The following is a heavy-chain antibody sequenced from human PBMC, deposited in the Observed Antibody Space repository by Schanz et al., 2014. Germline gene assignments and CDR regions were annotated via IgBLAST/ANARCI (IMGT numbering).Heavy chain of an antibody. CDR1: GYIFINSG. D-gene: IGHD3-9*01. CDR3: AKAEYDILTDSYSRLDP. CDR2: ISAYNGNT. Sequence: QVQLVQSGAEVKKPGATVKVSCKASGYIFINSGISWVRQAPGQGLEWVGWISAYNGNTKYPQKLQGRVTMTTDTSTSTAYMELRSLRSDDTAVYYCAKAEYDILTDSYSRLDPWGQGTLVTVSS. V-gene: IGHV1-18*01. J-gene: IGHJ5*02.